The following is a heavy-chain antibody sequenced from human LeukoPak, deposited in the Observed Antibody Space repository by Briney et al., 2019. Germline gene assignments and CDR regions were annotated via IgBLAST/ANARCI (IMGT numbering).Heavy chain of an antibody. J-gene: IGHJ3*02. CDR2: IKQDGSEK. Sequence: PGGSLRLSCAASGFTFSNYWMGWVRQAPGKGLEWVANIKQDGSEKRYVDPVKGRFTISRDNAKNSLYLQMNSLRAEDTAVYYCASLDLHPITMVRGVIPFDIWGQGTMVTVSS. D-gene: IGHD3-10*01. CDR1: GFTFSNYW. V-gene: IGHV3-7*01. CDR3: ASLDLHPITMVRGVIPFDI.